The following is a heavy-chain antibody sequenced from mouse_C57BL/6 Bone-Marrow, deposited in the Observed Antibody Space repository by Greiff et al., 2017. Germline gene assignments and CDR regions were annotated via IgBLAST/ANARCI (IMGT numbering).Heavy chain of an antibody. CDR3: ASLGFAY. V-gene: IGHV5-6*02. CDR1: GFTFSSYG. Sequence: DVMLVESGGDLVKPGGSLKLSCAASGFTFSSYGMSWVRQTPDKRLEWVATISSGGSYTYYPDSVKGRFTISRDNAKNTLYLQMSSLKSEDTAMYYCASLGFAYWGQGTLVTVSA. J-gene: IGHJ3*01. CDR2: ISSGGSYT.